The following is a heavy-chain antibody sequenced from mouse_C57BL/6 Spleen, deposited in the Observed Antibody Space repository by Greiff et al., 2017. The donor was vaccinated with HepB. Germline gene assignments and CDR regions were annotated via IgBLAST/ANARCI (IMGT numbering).Heavy chain of an antibody. CDR1: GYTFTSYW. CDR3: ARGYSNYVSWFAY. D-gene: IGHD2-5*01. CDR2: INPSNGGT. V-gene: IGHV1-53*01. J-gene: IGHJ3*01. Sequence: VQLQQSGTELVKPGASVKLSCKASGYTFTSYWMHWVKQRPGQGLEWIGNINPSNGGTNYNEKFKSKATLTVDKSSSTAYMQLSSLTSEDSAVYCCARGYSNYVSWFAYWGQGTLVTVSA.